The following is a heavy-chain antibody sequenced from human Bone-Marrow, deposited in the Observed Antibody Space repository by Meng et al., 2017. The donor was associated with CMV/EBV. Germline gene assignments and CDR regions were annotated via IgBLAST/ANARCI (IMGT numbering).Heavy chain of an antibody. D-gene: IGHD2-2*01. Sequence: GESLKISCAASGFTFSDYYMSWIRQAPGKGLEWVSYISSSGSTIYYADSVKGRFTISRDNAKNSLYLQMNSLRAEDTAVYYCARDAGYCSSTSRSCAHYGVDGWGQGTTVTVSS. J-gene: IGHJ6*02. CDR1: GFTFSDYY. CDR2: ISSSGSTI. V-gene: IGHV3-11*01. CDR3: ARDAGYCSSTSRSCAHYGVDG.